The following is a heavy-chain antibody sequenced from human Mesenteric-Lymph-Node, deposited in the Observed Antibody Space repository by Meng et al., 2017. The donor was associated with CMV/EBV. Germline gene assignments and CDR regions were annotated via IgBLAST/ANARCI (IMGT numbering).Heavy chain of an antibody. CDR3: ARVKGRGYCSSPSCK. Sequence: ASVKVSCKASGYSFTDSFIRWVRQAPGQGLEWMGWINPKNGGTNYAPKFQGRVTMTRDTSISTAYMELSGLRSGDTAMYYCARVKGRGYCSSPSCKWGQGTLVTVSS. V-gene: IGHV1-2*02. CDR1: GYSFTDSF. D-gene: IGHD2-2*01. J-gene: IGHJ4*02. CDR2: INPKNGGT.